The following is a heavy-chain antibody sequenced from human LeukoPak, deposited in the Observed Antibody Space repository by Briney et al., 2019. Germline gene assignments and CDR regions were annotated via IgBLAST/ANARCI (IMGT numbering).Heavy chain of an antibody. J-gene: IGHJ4*02. D-gene: IGHD5-18*01. CDR2: ISSSSSYI. CDR1: GFTFSSYN. Sequence: PGGSLRLSCEVSGFTFSSYNMNWVRQAPGEGLEWVSSISSSSSYIYYADSMTGRFTISRDNAKNPLYLQMNSLRAEDTAMYFCARRATTERGHSYGLDYWGQGILVTVSS. CDR3: ARRATTERGHSYGLDY. V-gene: IGHV3-21*01.